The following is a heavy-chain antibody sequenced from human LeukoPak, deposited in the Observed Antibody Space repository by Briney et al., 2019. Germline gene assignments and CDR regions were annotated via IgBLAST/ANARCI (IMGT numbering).Heavy chain of an antibody. CDR2: IYYSGST. J-gene: IGHJ3*02. Sequence: PSETLSLTCTVSGGSISSYYWSWIRQPPGKGLEWIGYIYYSGSTNYNPSLKSRVTISVDTSKNQFFLKLSSVTAADTAVYYCARADGYSGSYYAFDIWGQGTMVTVSS. CDR1: GGSISSYY. V-gene: IGHV4-59*01. D-gene: IGHD1-26*01. CDR3: ARADGYSGSYYAFDI.